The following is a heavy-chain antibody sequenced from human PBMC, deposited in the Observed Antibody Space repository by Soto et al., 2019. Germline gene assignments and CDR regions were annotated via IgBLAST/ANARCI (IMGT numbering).Heavy chain of an antibody. CDR2: INPSAGST. J-gene: IGHJ4*02. CDR1: GYTLTSYY. D-gene: IGHD6-6*01. Sequence: ASVKVSCKASGYTLTSYYMHWVRQAPGQGPEWMGTINPSAGSTSYAQKFQGRVTVTRDTSTSTVYMELSSLRFEDTAVYYCARDCVRRDDWGQGTLVTVSS. CDR3: ARDCVRRDD. V-gene: IGHV1-46*01.